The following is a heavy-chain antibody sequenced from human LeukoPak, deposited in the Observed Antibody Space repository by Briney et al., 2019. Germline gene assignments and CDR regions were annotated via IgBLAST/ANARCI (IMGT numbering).Heavy chain of an antibody. CDR3: ARGYDTSGYLRAFDP. V-gene: IGHV4-39*07. Sequence: SETLSLTCTVSGGSISSSSYYWGWIRQPPGKGLEWIGSIYYSGSTYYNPSLKSRVTISLDTSKNQFSLKLSSVTAADAAVFYCARGYDTSGYLRAFDPWGQGTLVTVSS. J-gene: IGHJ5*02. D-gene: IGHD3-22*01. CDR1: GGSISSSSYY. CDR2: IYYSGST.